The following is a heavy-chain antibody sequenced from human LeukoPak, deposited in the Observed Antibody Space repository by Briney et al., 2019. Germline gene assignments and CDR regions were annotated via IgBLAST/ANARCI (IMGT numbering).Heavy chain of an antibody. Sequence: PGGSLRLSCAASGFSFSSYWMHWVRQAPEKGLVWVSRINEDGSTINYADSVKGRFTISRDNAKNTLSLQMNSLRAEDTAVYYCARVEVGGSYSKFDYWGQGTLVTVSS. CDR2: INEDGSTI. J-gene: IGHJ4*02. CDR1: GFSFSSYW. V-gene: IGHV3-74*01. CDR3: ARVEVGGSYSKFDY. D-gene: IGHD1-26*01.